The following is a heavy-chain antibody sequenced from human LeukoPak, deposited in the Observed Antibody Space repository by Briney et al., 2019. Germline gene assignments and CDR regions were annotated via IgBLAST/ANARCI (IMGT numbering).Heavy chain of an antibody. CDR3: AREGSSGYYYRAAFDI. CDR2: IYTSGST. CDR1: GGSISSYY. D-gene: IGHD3-22*01. J-gene: IGHJ3*02. Sequence: SETLSLTCTVSGGSISSYYWSWIRQPAGKGLEWIGRIYTSGSTNYNPSLKSRVTMSVDTSKNQFSLKLSSVIAADTAVYYCAREGSSGYYYRAAFDIWGQGTMVTVSS. V-gene: IGHV4-4*07.